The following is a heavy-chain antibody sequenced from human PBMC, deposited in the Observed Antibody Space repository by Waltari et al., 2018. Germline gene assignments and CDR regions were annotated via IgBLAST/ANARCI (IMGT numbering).Heavy chain of an antibody. CDR3: ARDHNGAALDY. J-gene: IGHJ4*02. CDR2: IYSGGGT. V-gene: IGHV3-53*02. Sequence: EVQLVETGGGSIQPGGSLRLSCAASGLTVSSNFMSWVRQAPGKGLGWVSVIYSGGGTDYADSVKGRFTISRDNSKNTMYLQMSSLRDEDTAVYYCARDHNGAALDYWGQGTLVTVSS. D-gene: IGHD2-8*01. CDR1: GLTVSSNF.